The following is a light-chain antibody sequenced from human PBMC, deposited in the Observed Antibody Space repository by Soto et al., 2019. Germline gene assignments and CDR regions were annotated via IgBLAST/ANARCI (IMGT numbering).Light chain of an antibody. CDR2: DAS. CDR3: QHRSYWPVT. J-gene: IGKJ1*01. CDR1: QSVRRY. V-gene: IGKV3-11*01. Sequence: EIVLTQSPATLSLSPGERATLSCRASQSVRRYLAWYQQKPGQTPRLLIYDASNRATDLPARFSGSGSGTDFTLTISSLEPEDFAVYYCQHRSYWPVTFGQGTRVEIK.